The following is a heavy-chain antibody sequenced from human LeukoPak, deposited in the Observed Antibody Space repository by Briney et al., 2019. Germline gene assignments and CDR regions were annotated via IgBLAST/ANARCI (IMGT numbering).Heavy chain of an antibody. Sequence: GGTLRLSCAASGITFSSYGMSWVRQAPGKGLEWVSSISSTGGTTYYADSVKGRFTISRDNSKNTLYLQMNSLRVEDTAVYYCARDATTELGTVYMDVWGKGTTVTISS. J-gene: IGHJ6*03. CDR3: ARDATTELGTVYMDV. D-gene: IGHD4-17*01. V-gene: IGHV3-23*01. CDR2: ISSTGGTT. CDR1: GITFSSYG.